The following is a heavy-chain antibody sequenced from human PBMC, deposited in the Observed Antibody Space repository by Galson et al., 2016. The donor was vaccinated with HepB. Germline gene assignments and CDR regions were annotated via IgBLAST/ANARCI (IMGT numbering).Heavy chain of an antibody. V-gene: IGHV3-23*01. CDR1: GFTFKNYA. Sequence: SLRLSCAASGFTFKNYAMSWVRQAPGKGLEWVSAVSGSGDTTYYTDSVKGRFTTSRDNSKNTLFLHMDSLRAEDTAVYYCAKDLMPVGILGVVTYYFDSWGLGTLVTVSS. D-gene: IGHD3-3*01. J-gene: IGHJ4*02. CDR2: VSGSGDTT. CDR3: AKDLMPVGILGVVTYYFDS.